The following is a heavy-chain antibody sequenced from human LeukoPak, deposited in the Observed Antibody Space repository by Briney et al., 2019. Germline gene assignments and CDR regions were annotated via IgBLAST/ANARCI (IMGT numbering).Heavy chain of an antibody. D-gene: IGHD3-22*01. Sequence: GGSLRLSCAASGFTFSSYAMSWVRQAPGKGLEWVSGISGSGGSTYYADSVKGRFTISRDNSKNTLYLQLNSLRAEDAAVYYCAKETTSGYGAFDIWGQGTMVTVSS. CDR1: GFTFSSYA. CDR3: AKETTSGYGAFDI. V-gene: IGHV3-23*01. J-gene: IGHJ3*02. CDR2: ISGSGGST.